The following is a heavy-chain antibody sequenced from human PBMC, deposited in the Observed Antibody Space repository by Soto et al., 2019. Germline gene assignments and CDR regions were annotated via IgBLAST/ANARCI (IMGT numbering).Heavy chain of an antibody. CDR3: AREPDIVVVPAAIFGYYYYGMDV. V-gene: IGHV1-18*01. Sequence: QVQLVQSGAEVKKPGASVKVSCKASGYTFTSYGISWVRQAPGQGLEWMGWISAYNGNTNYAQKLQGRVTMTTETSTSTAYMELGSLRSDDTAVYYCAREPDIVVVPAAIFGYYYYGMDVWGQGTTVTVSS. D-gene: IGHD2-2*02. J-gene: IGHJ6*02. CDR2: ISAYNGNT. CDR1: GYTFTSYG.